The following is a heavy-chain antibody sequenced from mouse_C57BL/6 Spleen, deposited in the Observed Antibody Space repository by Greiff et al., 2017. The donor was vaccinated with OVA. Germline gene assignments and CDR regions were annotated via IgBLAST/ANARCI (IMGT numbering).Heavy chain of an antibody. D-gene: IGHD2-5*01. CDR3: ARNSGSNSDFDY. Sequence: VQRVESGPGLVQPSQSLSITCTASGFSLTSYGVHWVRQSPGKGLEWLGVIWRGGSTDYNAAFISRLSSSKDEYKSRVFVQMNSLQAEDTAIYYCARNSGSNSDFDYWGQGTTLTVSS. V-gene: IGHV2-2*01. CDR1: GFSLTSYG. J-gene: IGHJ2*01. CDR2: IWRGGST.